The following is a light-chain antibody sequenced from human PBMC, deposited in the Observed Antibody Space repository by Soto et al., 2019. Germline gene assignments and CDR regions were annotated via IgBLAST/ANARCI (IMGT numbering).Light chain of an antibody. Sequence: QLVLTQPPSASGTPGQRVIISCSGSSSNIGSNTVNWYQQVPGTAPRLLIYNNNQWPSGVPDRFSGSKSGTSASLAISGLQSGDEADYYCSAWDDSLNGPVFGGGTQLTVL. CDR2: NNN. V-gene: IGLV1-44*01. CDR3: SAWDDSLNGPV. J-gene: IGLJ7*01. CDR1: SSNIGSNT.